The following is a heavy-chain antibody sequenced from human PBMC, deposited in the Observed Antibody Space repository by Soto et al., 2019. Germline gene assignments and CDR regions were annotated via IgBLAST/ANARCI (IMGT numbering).Heavy chain of an antibody. Sequence: PGGSLRLSCAASGFPFNNAWMSWVRQAPGGGLEWVARIKSETDGGTTDYAAPVEGRFTISRDNSQNTLYLQMNSLRAEDTALYYCAKDVGSSPYNWVDPWGQGTLVTVSS. CDR2: IKSETDGGTT. CDR1: GFPFNNAW. J-gene: IGHJ5*02. V-gene: IGHV3-15*01. CDR3: AKDVGSSPYNWVDP. D-gene: IGHD6-13*01.